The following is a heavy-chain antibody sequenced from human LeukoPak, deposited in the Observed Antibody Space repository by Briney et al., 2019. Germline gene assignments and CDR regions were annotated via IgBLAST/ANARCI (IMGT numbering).Heavy chain of an antibody. Sequence: ASVKVSCKASGYTFTSYYMHWVRHPPGQGLEWMWIINPSGGSTSYAQKFQRRGTMTRDTSTSTLYIELRSLRSEDAAVDYCERWSTKVVVGPKDAFDVWGQGTMVTVSS. J-gene: IGHJ3*01. CDR3: ERWSTKVVVGPKDAFDV. V-gene: IGHV1-46*01. CDR2: INPSGGST. CDR1: GYTFTSYY. D-gene: IGHD1-26*01.